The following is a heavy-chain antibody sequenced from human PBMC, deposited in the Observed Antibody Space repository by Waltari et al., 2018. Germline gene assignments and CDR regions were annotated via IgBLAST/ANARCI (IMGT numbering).Heavy chain of an antibody. CDR3: ARGWDRQWLVLSFFDY. CDR2: IYYSGST. D-gene: IGHD6-19*01. CDR1: GGSISSSSYY. J-gene: IGHJ4*02. V-gene: IGHV4-39*07. Sequence: QLQLQESGPGLVKPSETLSLTCTVSGGSISSSSYYWGWIRQPPGKGLEWIGSIYYSGSTYYNPSLKSRVTISVDTSKNQFSLKLSSVTAADTAVYYCARGWDRQWLVLSFFDYWGQGTLVTVSS.